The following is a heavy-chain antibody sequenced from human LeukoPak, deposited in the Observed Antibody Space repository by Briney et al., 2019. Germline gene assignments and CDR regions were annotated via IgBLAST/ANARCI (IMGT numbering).Heavy chain of an antibody. CDR2: IYYSGNT. D-gene: IGHD6-13*01. CDR3: ARRVVSSTWEYDY. J-gene: IGHJ4*02. V-gene: IGHV4-59*08. Sequence: SSETLSLTCTVSGASISSYYWSWIRQPPGKGLEWIGYIYYSGNTNYNPSLKSRVTISIDTSRNQFSLKLHSVTAADTAIYYCARRVVSSTWEYDYWGQGTLVTVPS. CDR1: GASISSYY.